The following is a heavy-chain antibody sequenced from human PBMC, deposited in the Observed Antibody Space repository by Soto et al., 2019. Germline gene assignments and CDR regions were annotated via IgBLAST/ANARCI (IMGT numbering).Heavy chain of an antibody. D-gene: IGHD3-10*01. CDR1: GFTFRDYA. V-gene: IGHV3-23*01. J-gene: IGHJ4*02. CDR3: ANAVSLAEFGYYGSGSYSPRY. Sequence: PGGSLRLSCAASGFTFRDYALSWVRQAPGKGLEWVSAIGGSGETTYYADSVKGRFTISRDNSKNTLYLQMNSLRAEDTAVYYCANAVSLAEFGYYGSGSYSPRYWGQGTLVTVSS. CDR2: IGGSGETT.